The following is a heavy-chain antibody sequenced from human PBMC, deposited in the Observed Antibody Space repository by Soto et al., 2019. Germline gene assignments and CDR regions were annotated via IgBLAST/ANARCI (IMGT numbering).Heavy chain of an antibody. D-gene: IGHD3-3*01. J-gene: IGHJ6*03. CDR3: ARDQGAYDFCIRKGYFDYTDV. Sequence: EVQLVESGGGLVQPGGSLRLSCAASGFTFSNYWMSWVRQAPGKGLEWVASIKQEGSEKDYVDSGRGPFTISRDNAKKSLDLQMNSLRAEDTAVYYCARDQGAYDFCIRKGYFDYTDVWGKGTTVTVSS. CDR2: IKQEGSEK. CDR1: GFTFSNYW. V-gene: IGHV3-7*01.